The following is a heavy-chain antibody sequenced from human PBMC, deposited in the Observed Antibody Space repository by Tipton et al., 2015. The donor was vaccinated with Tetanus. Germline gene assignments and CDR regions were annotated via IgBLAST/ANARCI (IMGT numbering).Heavy chain of an antibody. CDR1: GFTFRSYA. D-gene: IGHD2-2*01. J-gene: IGHJ4*02. V-gene: IGHV3-30*14. CDR2: ISFDGSNK. Sequence: SLRLSCAASGFTFRSYAMNWVRQSPGRGLEWVSAISFDGSNKNYADSVKGRFTISRDNSKNTLYLQMNSLRAEDAAVYYCNGGSTRAYFDYWGLGTLVTVSS. CDR3: NGGSTRAYFDY.